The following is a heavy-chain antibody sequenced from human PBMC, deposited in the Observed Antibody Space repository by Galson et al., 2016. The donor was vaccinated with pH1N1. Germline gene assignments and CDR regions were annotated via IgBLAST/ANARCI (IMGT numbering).Heavy chain of an antibody. J-gene: IGHJ4*02. D-gene: IGHD3-10*01. CDR3: TTEGQWYGAF. CDR1: GLTFRNVW. CDR2: VKSEANGGTT. V-gene: IGHV3-15*01. Sequence: SLRLSCAASGLTFRNVWMSWVRQAPGKGLEWVGRVKSEANGGTTDYAAPARGRFIISRNDSESTVFLQINRLQIEDTAVYFCTTEGQWYGAFWGQGTLVAVSS.